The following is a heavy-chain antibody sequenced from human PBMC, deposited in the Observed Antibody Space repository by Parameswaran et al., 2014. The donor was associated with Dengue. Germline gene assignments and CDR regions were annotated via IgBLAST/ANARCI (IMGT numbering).Heavy chain of an antibody. V-gene: IGHV5-51*01. D-gene: IGHD5-12*01. CDR3: AKSGGRGYDFRRGFDM. CDR2: IYPGDSDI. J-gene: IGHJ3*02. Sequence: VRQMPGKGLEWMGIIYPGDSDIRYSPSFQGQITISADKSISTAYLQWNSLKASDTAIYYCAKSGGRGYDFRRGFDMWGQGTMVTVSS.